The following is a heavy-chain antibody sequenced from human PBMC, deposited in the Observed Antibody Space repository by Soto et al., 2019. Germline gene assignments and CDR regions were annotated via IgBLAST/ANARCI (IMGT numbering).Heavy chain of an antibody. V-gene: IGHV3-74*01. CDR3: ARDPLGGSYSARTLDY. D-gene: IGHD1-26*01. Sequence: EVQLVESGGGLVQPGGSLRLSCAASGFTFSSYWMHWVRQAPGKGLVWVSRSNSIGSGITYADSVKGRFTISRDNAKNKLYLQMNSLRAEDTAVYYCARDPLGGSYSARTLDYWGQGTLVTVSS. J-gene: IGHJ4*02. CDR1: GFTFSSYW. CDR2: SNSIGSGI.